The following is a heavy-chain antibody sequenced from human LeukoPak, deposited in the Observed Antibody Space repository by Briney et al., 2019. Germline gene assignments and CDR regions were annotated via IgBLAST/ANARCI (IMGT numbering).Heavy chain of an antibody. CDR2: ISSSSSYI. CDR3: ARAPGYRGFLDY. Sequence: PGGSLRLSCAASGFTFSLYNMNWVRQAPGKGLEWVSFISSSSSYIYYVDSVKGRFTISRDNAKNSLYLQMNSLRAEDTAVYYCARAPGYRGFLDYWGQGNLVTVSS. V-gene: IGHV3-21*01. CDR1: GFTFSLYN. D-gene: IGHD5-18*01. J-gene: IGHJ4*02.